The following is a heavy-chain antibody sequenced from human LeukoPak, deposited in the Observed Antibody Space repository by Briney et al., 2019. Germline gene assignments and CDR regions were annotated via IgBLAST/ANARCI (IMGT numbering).Heavy chain of an antibody. CDR3: ARDLGATYYGVDV. D-gene: IGHD1-26*01. CDR2: IWYDGSNK. Sequence: SGGSLRLSCAASGFTFSSYGMHWVRQAPGKGLEWVAVIWYDGSNKYYADSVKGRFTISRDNSKNTLYLQMNSLRAEDTAVYYCARDLGATYYGVDVWGQGTTVTVSS. V-gene: IGHV3-33*01. CDR1: GFTFSSYG. J-gene: IGHJ6*02.